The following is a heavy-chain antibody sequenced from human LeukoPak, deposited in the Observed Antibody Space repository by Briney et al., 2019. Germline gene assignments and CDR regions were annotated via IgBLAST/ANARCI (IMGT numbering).Heavy chain of an antibody. D-gene: IGHD3-22*01. V-gene: IGHV3-23*01. CDR1: GFTFSSYA. Sequence: GASLRLSCAASGFTFSSYAMSGVRQAPGKGLEWVSAISGSGGSTCYADSVKGRFTISRDNSKNTLYLQMNSLRAEDTAVYYCAKEDYYDNRGGPDYWGQGTLVTVST. CDR3: AKEDYYDNRGGPDY. J-gene: IGHJ4*02. CDR2: ISGSGGST.